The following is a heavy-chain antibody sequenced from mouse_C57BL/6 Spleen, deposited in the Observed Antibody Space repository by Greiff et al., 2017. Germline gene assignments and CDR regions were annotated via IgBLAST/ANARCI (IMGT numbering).Heavy chain of an antibody. Sequence: QVQLQQPGAELVRPGSSVKLSCKASGYTFTSYWMHWVKQRPIQGLEWIGNIDPSDSETHYNQKFKDKATLTVDKSSSTAYMQLSSLTSEDSAVYYCAREWDGEGYYFDYWGQGTTLTVSS. J-gene: IGHJ2*01. D-gene: IGHD4-1*01. CDR3: AREWDGEGYYFDY. CDR2: IDPSDSET. V-gene: IGHV1-52*01. CDR1: GYTFTSYW.